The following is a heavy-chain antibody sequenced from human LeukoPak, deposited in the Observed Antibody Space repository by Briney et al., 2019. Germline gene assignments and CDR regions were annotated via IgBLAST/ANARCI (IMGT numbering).Heavy chain of an antibody. CDR2: IYYSGST. CDR3: ARVVGTYDSSGYYYPSYFDY. J-gene: IGHJ4*02. Sequence: PSETLSLTCTVSGGSISSHYWSWIRQPPGKGLEWIGYIYYSGSTNYNPSLKSRVTISVDTSKNQFSLKLSSVIAADTAVYYCARVVGTYDSSGYYYPSYFDYWGQGTLVTVSS. V-gene: IGHV4-59*11. D-gene: IGHD3-22*01. CDR1: GGSISSHY.